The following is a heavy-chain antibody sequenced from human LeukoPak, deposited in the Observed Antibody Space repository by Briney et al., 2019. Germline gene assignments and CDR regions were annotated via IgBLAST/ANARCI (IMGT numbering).Heavy chain of an antibody. CDR1: GFTFSSYG. V-gene: IGHV3-30*18. CDR2: ISYDGSNK. CDR3: AKDRCSSTSCYYYGMDV. Sequence: GGSLRLSCAASGFTFSSYGMHWVRQAPGKGLEWVAVISYDGSNKYYADSVKGRLTISRDNSKNTLYLQMNSLRAEDTAVYYCAKDRCSSTSCYYYGMDVWGQGTTVTVSS. D-gene: IGHD2-2*01. J-gene: IGHJ6*02.